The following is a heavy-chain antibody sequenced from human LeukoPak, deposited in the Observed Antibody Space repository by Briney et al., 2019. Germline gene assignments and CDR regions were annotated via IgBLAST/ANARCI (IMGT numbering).Heavy chain of an antibody. D-gene: IGHD3-3*01. CDR2: INPHTGAA. V-gene: IGHV1-2*02. J-gene: IGHJ4*02. CDR3: ERGKSGYSP. Sequence: ASVKVSCKVSGYTFIENYIHWVRQAPGQGLEWMGLINPHTGAANYSQKFQGRVTMTRDTSISTAYMHLTRLKFDDTAVYYCERGKSGYSPWGQGTPVTVSS. CDR1: GYTFIENY.